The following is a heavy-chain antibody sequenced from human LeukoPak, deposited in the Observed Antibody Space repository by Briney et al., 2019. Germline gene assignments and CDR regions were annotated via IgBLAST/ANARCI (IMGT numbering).Heavy chain of an antibody. Sequence: PSETLSLTCTVSGYSISSGYYWGWIRQPPGKGLEWIGSIYHSGSTYYNPSLKSRVTISVDTSKNQFSLKLSSVTAADTAVYYCARVGRRWLHQGHNWFDPWGQGTLVTVSS. CDR2: IYHSGST. V-gene: IGHV4-38-2*02. D-gene: IGHD5-24*01. CDR1: GYSISSGYY. J-gene: IGHJ5*02. CDR3: ARVGRRWLHQGHNWFDP.